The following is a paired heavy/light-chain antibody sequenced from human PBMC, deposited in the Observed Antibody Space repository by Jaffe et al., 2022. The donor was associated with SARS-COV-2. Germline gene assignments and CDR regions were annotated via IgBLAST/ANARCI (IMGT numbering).Heavy chain of an antibody. Sequence: QVQLVQSGAEVKKPGASVKVSCKASGYTFTSYYMHWVRQAPGQGLEWMGIINPSGGSTSYAQKFQGRVTMTRDTSTSTVYMELSSLRSEDTAVYYCARAIRSSTSCYTLLCYYGMDVWGQGTTVTVSS. J-gene: IGHJ6*02. V-gene: IGHV1-46*01. D-gene: IGHD2-2*02. CDR2: INPSGGST. CDR1: GYTFTSYY. CDR3: ARAIRSSTSCYTLLCYYGMDV.
Light chain of an antibody. CDR2: EVS. CDR1: QSLLHSDGKTY. J-gene: IGKJ2*01. Sequence: DIVMTQTPLSLSVTPGQPASISCKSSQSLLHSDGKTYLYWYLQKPGQPPQLLIYEVSNRFSGVPDRFSGSGSGTDFTLKISRVEAEDVGVYYCMQSIQLPLYTFGQGTKLEIK. V-gene: IGKV2D-29*01. CDR3: MQSIQLPLYT.